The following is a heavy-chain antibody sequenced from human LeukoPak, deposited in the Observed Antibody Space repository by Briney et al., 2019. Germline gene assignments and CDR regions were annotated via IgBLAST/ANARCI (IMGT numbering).Heavy chain of an antibody. CDR1: GFTLGNIW. D-gene: IGHD6-25*01. CDR3: AQGSGQHYEY. CDR2: IRSETHGGTT. J-gene: IGHJ4*02. Sequence: GGSLRLSCAVSGFTLGNIWMNWVRQAPGKGLEWVGLIRSETHGGTTDYAAPVKGRFTISRDDSKNTLNLQMNSLKAEDTAVYYCAQGSGQHYEYWGQGALVTVSS. V-gene: IGHV3-15*07.